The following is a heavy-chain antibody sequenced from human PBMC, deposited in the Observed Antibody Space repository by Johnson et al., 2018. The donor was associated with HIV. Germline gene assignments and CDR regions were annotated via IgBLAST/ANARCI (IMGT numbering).Heavy chain of an antibody. CDR3: AKPYYDFWSGYYEYNAFDL. J-gene: IGHJ3*01. CDR2: IWYDGSKG. V-gene: IGHV3-33*06. D-gene: IGHD3-3*01. CDR1: GFTFNNYG. Sequence: VQLVESGGGVVQPGRSLRLSCAASGFTFNNYGMHWVRQAPGKGLEWVGVIWYDGSKGYYGDSVKGRCTISRDNSKNTLYLQMNSLRAEDTAVYYCAKPYYDFWSGYYEYNAFDLWGQGTSVTVS.